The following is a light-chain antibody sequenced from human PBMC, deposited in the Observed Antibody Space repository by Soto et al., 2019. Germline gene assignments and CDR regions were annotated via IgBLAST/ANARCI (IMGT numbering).Light chain of an antibody. Sequence: QAVVTQPPSVSGAPGQRVTISCTGSSSNIGAGYDVHWYQQLPGTAPKLLMYDNNQRPSGVPDRVSGSKSGTSASLAISGLQSDDEADYYCASWDDSLNGLLFGTGTKVTVL. CDR2: DNN. J-gene: IGLJ1*01. V-gene: IGLV1-40*01. CDR1: SSNIGAGYD. CDR3: ASWDDSLNGLL.